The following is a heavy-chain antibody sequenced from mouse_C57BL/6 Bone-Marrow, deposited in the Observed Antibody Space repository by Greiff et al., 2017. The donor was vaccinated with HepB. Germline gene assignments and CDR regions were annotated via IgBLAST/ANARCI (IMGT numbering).Heavy chain of an antibody. Sequence: EVKLLESGGGLVQPKGSLKLSCAASGFSFNTYAMNWVRQAPGKGLEWVARIRSKSNNYATYYADSVKDRFTISRDDSESMLYLQMNNLKTEDTAMYYCVVLSYGFAYWGQGTLVTVSA. V-gene: IGHV10-1*01. CDR2: IRSKSNNYAT. D-gene: IGHD2-12*01. CDR1: GFSFNTYA. J-gene: IGHJ3*01. CDR3: VVLSYGFAY.